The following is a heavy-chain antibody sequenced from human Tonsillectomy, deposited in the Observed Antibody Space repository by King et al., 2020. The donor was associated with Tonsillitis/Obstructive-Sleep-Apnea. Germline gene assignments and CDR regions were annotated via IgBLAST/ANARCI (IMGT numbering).Heavy chain of an antibody. CDR1: GFTFSNYG. J-gene: IGHJ4*02. CDR3: ARGLQWAQPYFDY. V-gene: IGHV3-33*01. D-gene: IGHD2-21*02. CDR2: IWYDGSNK. Sequence: VQLVESGGGVVQLGTSLRLSCAASGFTFSNYGMHWVRQAPGKGLEWVAVIWYDGSNKYYADSVKGRFPISRDNSKNTLYLQMNSLRAEDTAVYYCARGLQWAQPYFDYWGQGTLVTVSS.